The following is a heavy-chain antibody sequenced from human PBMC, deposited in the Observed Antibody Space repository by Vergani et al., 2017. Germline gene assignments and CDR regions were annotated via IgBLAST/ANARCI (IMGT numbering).Heavy chain of an antibody. V-gene: IGHV4-34*01. Sequence: QVQLQQWGAGLLKPSETLSLTCAVYGGSFSGYYWSWIRQLPGKGLEWIGEINHIGPTNYNPSLKSRVTISVDTSKNQFSLKLSSVAAADTAVYYCARGLLGYCSSTSCYTAVQGRDGMDVWGQGTTVTVSS. CDR3: ARGLLGYCSSTSCYTAVQGRDGMDV. D-gene: IGHD2-2*02. CDR1: GGSFSGYY. J-gene: IGHJ6*02. CDR2: INHIGPT.